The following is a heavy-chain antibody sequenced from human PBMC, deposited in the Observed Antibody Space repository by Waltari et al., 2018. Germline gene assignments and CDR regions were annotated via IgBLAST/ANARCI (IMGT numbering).Heavy chain of an antibody. CDR2: ISGSGGST. D-gene: IGHD6-13*01. CDR1: GFTFSSYA. CDR3: AKGPRGIAAAGTIDY. J-gene: IGHJ4*02. Sequence: EVQLLESGGGLVQPGGSLRLSCAASGFTFSSYAMSWVRPAPGKGLEWVSAISGSGGSTYYEESVKGRYTISRDNSKNTLYLQMNSLRAEDTAVYYCAKGPRGIAAAGTIDYWGQGTLVTVSS. V-gene: IGHV3-23*01.